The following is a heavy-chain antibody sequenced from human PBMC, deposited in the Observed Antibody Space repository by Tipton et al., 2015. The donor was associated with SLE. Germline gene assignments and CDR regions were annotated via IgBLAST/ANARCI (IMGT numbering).Heavy chain of an antibody. V-gene: IGHV3-23*03. D-gene: IGHD6-19*01. J-gene: IGHJ4*02. CDR3: AKGGSSGWSFFDY. CDR2: IYSGGNT. CDR1: GFSFSNYA. Sequence: SLRLSCAASGFSFSNYAMSWVRQAPGKGLEWVSIIYSGGNTYYVESVEGRFTISRDNSDNTLYVRMNSLRPEDTGVYYCAKGGSSGWSFFDYWGQGTLVTVSS.